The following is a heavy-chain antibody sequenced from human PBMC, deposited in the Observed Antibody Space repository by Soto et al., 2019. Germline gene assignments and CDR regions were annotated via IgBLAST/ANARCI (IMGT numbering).Heavy chain of an antibody. Sequence: EMQLLESGGGLVQPGGSLRLSCAASGFTFSSFAMSWVRQAPGKGLEWVSSISDSGGSTYYADSVKGRFTISRDNSKNTLDLQMNSLRAEDTAVYFCAKEGYFGYYYGMDLWGQGTTVTVSS. J-gene: IGHJ6*02. CDR2: ISDSGGST. CDR3: AKEGYFGYYYGMDL. D-gene: IGHD3-9*01. CDR1: GFTFSSFA. V-gene: IGHV3-23*01.